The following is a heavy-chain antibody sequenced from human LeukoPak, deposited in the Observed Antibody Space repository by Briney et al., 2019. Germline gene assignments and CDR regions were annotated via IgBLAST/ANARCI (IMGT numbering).Heavy chain of an antibody. J-gene: IGHJ4*02. CDR3: AREASGSDNYYIDF. V-gene: IGHV3-74*03. CDR1: GFASCTYW. Sequence: GRTLRLSRALSGFASCTYWTQCVPHAPGKGPVWGSRIPKDGKTTKYADSVEGRFSISRDNGKNTLYLQMNSLRAEDTAVYYCAREASGSDNYYIDFWGQGTLVTVSS. D-gene: IGHD3-10*01. CDR2: IPKDGKTT.